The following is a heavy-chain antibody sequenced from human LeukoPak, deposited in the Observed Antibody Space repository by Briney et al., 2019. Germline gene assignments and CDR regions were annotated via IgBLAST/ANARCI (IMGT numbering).Heavy chain of an antibody. CDR2: ISSSSSYI. CDR1: GFTFSSYS. CDR3: AKALGGYFDWLPDY. V-gene: IGHV3-21*04. Sequence: GGSLRLSCAASGFTFSSYSMNWVRQAPGKGLEWVSSISSSSSYIYYADSVKGRFTISRDNSKNTLYLQMNSLRAEDTAVYYCAKALGGYFDWLPDYWGQGTLVTVSS. D-gene: IGHD3-9*01. J-gene: IGHJ4*02.